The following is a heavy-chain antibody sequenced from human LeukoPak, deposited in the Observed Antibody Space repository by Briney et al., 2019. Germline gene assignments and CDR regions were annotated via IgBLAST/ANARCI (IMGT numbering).Heavy chain of an antibody. J-gene: IGHJ4*02. CDR2: IIPIFGTA. D-gene: IGHD2-2*01. Sequence: ASVKVSCKASGGTFSSYAISWVRQAPGQGLEWMGGIIPIFGTANYAQKFQGRVTITTDESTSTAYMELSSLRSEDTAVYYCARGGDCSSTSCPFDYWGQGTLVTVSS. V-gene: IGHV1-69*05. CDR3: ARGGDCSSTSCPFDY. CDR1: GGTFSSYA.